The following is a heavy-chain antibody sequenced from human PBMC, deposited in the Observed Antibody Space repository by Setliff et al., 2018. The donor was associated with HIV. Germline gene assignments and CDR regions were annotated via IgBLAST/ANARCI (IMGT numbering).Heavy chain of an antibody. V-gene: IGHV4-39*07. CDR1: GGSMSSTIYY. CDR2: IYYTGGT. CDR3: ASSMGSHDAFDI. J-gene: IGHJ3*02. D-gene: IGHD2-8*01. Sequence: ETLSLTCTVSGGSMSSTIYYWGWIRQPPGKGLTWIGSIYYTGGTYYNPSLKSRVTISVDMSKNQFSLKLSSVTAADTAVYYCASSMGSHDAFDIWGQGTMVTVSS.